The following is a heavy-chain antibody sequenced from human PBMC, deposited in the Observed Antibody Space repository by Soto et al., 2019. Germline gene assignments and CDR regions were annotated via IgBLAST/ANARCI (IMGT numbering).Heavy chain of an antibody. Sequence: GGSLRLSCAASGFTFSSYGMHWVRQAPGKGLEWVAVISYDGSNKYYADSVKGRFTISRDNSKNTLYLQMNSLRAEDTAVYYCAKVRGMAVAASFDYWGQGTLVTVSS. V-gene: IGHV3-30*18. D-gene: IGHD6-19*01. J-gene: IGHJ4*02. CDR1: GFTFSSYG. CDR3: AKVRGMAVAASFDY. CDR2: ISYDGSNK.